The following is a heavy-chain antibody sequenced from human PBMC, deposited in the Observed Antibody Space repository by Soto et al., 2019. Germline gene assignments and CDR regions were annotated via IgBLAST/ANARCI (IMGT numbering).Heavy chain of an antibody. CDR2: IYHSGST. J-gene: IGHJ5*02. D-gene: IGHD6-19*01. V-gene: IGHV4-30-2*02. CDR3: AGIAVAGMDWFDP. Sequence: PSETLSLTCAVSGGSISSGGYSWSWIRQPPGKGLEWIGYIYHSGSTYYNPSLKSRVTISVDRSKNQFSLKLSSVTAADTAVYYCAGIAVAGMDWFDPWGQGTLVTVSS. CDR1: GGSISSGGYS.